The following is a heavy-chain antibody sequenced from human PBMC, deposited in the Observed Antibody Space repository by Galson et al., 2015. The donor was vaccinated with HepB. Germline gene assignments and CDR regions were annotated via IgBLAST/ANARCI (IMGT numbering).Heavy chain of an antibody. V-gene: IGHV3-30*04. D-gene: IGHD3-22*01. CDR1: GFTFNYNA. J-gene: IGHJ4*02. CDR2: ISYDGRNK. Sequence: SLRPSCAAYGFTFNYNALHCVHQAPGTALEWVSLISYDGRNKSFVDSVKGRFTISRDNSKNTLYLQMNSLRSEDTAVIYCARDGPSYYNDTSGYYVGYWGQGTLVTVSS. CDR3: ARDGPSYYNDTSGYYVGY.